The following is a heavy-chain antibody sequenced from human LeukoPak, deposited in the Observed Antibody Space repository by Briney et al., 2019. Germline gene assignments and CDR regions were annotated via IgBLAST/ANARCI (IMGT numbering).Heavy chain of an antibody. J-gene: IGHJ4*02. CDR2: MIHSGST. D-gene: IGHD6-25*01. CDR1: GGSFSGYS. V-gene: IGHV4-34*12. CDR3: ARDGELDRSGALGALDY. Sequence: SETLSLTCAVYGGSFSGYSWSWIRQPPGKGLEWVGEMIHSGSTNYNPSLKSRVTISVDKSKNQFSLKLSSVTAADTAVYYCARDGELDRSGALGALDYWGQGTLVTVSS.